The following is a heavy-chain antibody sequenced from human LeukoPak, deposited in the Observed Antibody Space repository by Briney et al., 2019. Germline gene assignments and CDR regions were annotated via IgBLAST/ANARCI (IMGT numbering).Heavy chain of an antibody. J-gene: IGHJ4*02. CDR2: IHRSGST. Sequence: SETLSLTCTVSLDSTTSNFWSWVRQPPGKGLEWIGEIHRSGSTNYNPSLQSRVTISIDRSKNQIALELSSVTAADTAVYYCARDAGSGWSSFDYWGQGTLVTVSS. CDR3: ARDAGSGWSSFDY. V-gene: IGHV4-4*02. D-gene: IGHD6-19*01. CDR1: LDSTTSNF.